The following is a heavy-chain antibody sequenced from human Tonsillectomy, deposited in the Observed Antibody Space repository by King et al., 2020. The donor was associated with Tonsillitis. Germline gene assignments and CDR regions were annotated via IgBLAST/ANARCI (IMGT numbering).Heavy chain of an antibody. Sequence: VQLVESGGGLVQPGRSLRLSCAASGFTFDDYAMHWVRQAPGKGLEWVSGISWNSGSIGYADSVKGRFTISRDNAKNSLYLQMNSLRAEDTALYYCAKGYRSDSSSWGYDAFDLWGRGTMVTVSS. CDR1: GFTFDDYA. V-gene: IGHV3-9*01. CDR2: ISWNSGSI. J-gene: IGHJ3*01. CDR3: AKGYRSDSSSWGYDAFDL. D-gene: IGHD6-13*01.